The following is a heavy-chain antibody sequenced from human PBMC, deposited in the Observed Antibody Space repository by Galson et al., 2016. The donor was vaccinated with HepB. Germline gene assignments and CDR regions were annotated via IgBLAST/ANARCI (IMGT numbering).Heavy chain of an antibody. V-gene: IGHV1-69*04. D-gene: IGHD2/OR15-2a*01. J-gene: IGHJ6*02. CDR2: VIPILGVT. Sequence: SVKVSCKASGGTFSTYGISWVRQAPGQGLEWMGRVIPILGVTTYAQKFQGRATITADTSTSTGYMELSRLRFDDTAVFYCARDETFGPEYYYGMDIWGQGTTVTVSS. CDR3: ARDETFGPEYYYGMDI. CDR1: GGTFSTYG.